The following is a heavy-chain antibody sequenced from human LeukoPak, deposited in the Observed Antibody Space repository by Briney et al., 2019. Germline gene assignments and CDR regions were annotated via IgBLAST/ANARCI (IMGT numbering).Heavy chain of an antibody. V-gene: IGHV3-30*02. CDR2: IRYDGSNK. D-gene: IGHD5-18*01. CDR1: GFTFSSYV. CDR3: AKLHVDTAMDYYYYYYMDV. J-gene: IGHJ6*03. Sequence: GGSLRLSCAASGFTFSSYVMHWVRQAPGKGLEWVAFIRYDGSNKYYADSVKGRFTISRDNSKNTLYLQMNSLRAEDTAVYYCAKLHVDTAMDYYYYYYMDVWGKGTTVTISS.